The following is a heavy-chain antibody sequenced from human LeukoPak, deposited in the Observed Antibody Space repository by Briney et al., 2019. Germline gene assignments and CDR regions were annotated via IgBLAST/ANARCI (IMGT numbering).Heavy chain of an antibody. Sequence: ASVKVSCKASGYSFTRYGISGVRQPPGQGLEWMGWISAYNGNTNYAQKLQGRVTMTTDTSTSTAYMELRSLRSDDTAVYYCARLGYCSSTSCYRVDYWGQGTLATVSS. CDR3: ARLGYCSSTSCYRVDY. J-gene: IGHJ4*02. CDR1: GYSFTRYG. D-gene: IGHD2-2*02. CDR2: ISAYNGNT. V-gene: IGHV1-18*01.